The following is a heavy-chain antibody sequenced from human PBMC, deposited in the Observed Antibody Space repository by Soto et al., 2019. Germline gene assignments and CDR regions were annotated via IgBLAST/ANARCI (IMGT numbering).Heavy chain of an antibody. Sequence: QVQLVESGGGGVQPGGSLRLSCAASGFTFSNYAMHWVRQAPGKGLEWVAIISFDGINRFYRDSVKGRFTISRDNSKNTLYLEMSSLRAEDTAMYFCAKDLSYCSGGSCYQHDGSDNWGKGTLVTVSS. CDR2: ISFDGINR. D-gene: IGHD2-15*01. V-gene: IGHV3-30*18. CDR3: AKDLSYCSGGSCYQHDGSDN. J-gene: IGHJ4*02. CDR1: GFTFSNYA.